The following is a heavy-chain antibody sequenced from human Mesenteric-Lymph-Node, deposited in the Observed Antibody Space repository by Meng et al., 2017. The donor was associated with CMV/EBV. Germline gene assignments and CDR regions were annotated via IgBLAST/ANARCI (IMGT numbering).Heavy chain of an antibody. CDR3: AKGAARAKQYYYYYGMDV. D-gene: IGHD6-25*01. CDR1: GFSFSDYA. V-gene: IGHV3-30*02. J-gene: IGHJ6*02. Sequence: GESLKISCAASGFSFSDYAMHWVRQAPGKGLEWLALIQHDGSYKYYADSVKGRFTISRDNSKNTLYLQMNSLRAEDTAVYYCAKGAARAKQYYYYYGMDVWGQGTTVTVSS. CDR2: IQHDGSYK.